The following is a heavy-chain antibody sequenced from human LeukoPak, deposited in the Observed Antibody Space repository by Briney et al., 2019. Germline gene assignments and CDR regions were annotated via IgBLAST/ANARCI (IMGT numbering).Heavy chain of an antibody. CDR3: ARGGDSGYDDLDY. CDR1: GGSFSGYY. Sequence: SGTLSLTCAVYGGSFSGYYWSWIRQPPGKGLEWIGEINHSGSTNYNPSLKSRVTISVDTSKNQFSLKLSSVTAADTAVYFCARGGDSGYDDLDYWGQGTLVTVSS. V-gene: IGHV4-34*01. CDR2: INHSGST. D-gene: IGHD5-12*01. J-gene: IGHJ4*02.